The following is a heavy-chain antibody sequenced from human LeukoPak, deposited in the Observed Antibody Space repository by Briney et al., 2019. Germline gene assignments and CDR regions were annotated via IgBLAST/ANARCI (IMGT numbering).Heavy chain of an antibody. Sequence: SVKVSCKASGGTFSSDAISWVRQAPGQGLEWMGRIIPILGIANYAQKFQGRVTITADKSTSTAYMELSSLRSEDTAVYYCARDLTYYYDSSGYYYDYWGQGTLVTVSS. J-gene: IGHJ4*02. CDR3: ARDLTYYYDSSGYYYDY. CDR2: IIPILGIA. CDR1: GGTFSSDA. D-gene: IGHD3-22*01. V-gene: IGHV1-69*04.